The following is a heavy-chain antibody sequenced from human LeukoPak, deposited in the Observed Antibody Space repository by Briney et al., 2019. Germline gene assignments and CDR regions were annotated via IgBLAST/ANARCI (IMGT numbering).Heavy chain of an antibody. CDR3: ARDSQGLVFITTIDY. J-gene: IGHJ4*02. Sequence: GGSLRLSCAASGFTLTTYCMHWLRQPPRKGLEWVAVIWFDGTNKYYADSVKGRFTNSRDNSKKMLYLQMNSLRAEDTAVYYCARDSQGLVFITTIDYWGQGTLVTVSS. D-gene: IGHD3-22*01. V-gene: IGHV3-33*01. CDR1: GFTLTTYC. CDR2: IWFDGTNK.